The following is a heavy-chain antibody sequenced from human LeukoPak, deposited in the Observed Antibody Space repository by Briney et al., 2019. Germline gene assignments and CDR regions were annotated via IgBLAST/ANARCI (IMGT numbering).Heavy chain of an antibody. CDR2: IYSGGTT. CDR3: ARDGGSGWSSAFLDH. D-gene: IGHD6-19*01. V-gene: IGHV3-53*01. Sequence: GGSLRLSCAASGFSVTRNYMNWVRQAPGKGPEWVSVIYSGGTTDYADSVKGRFTISRDISKNMLYLQMNTLRAEDTAVYYCARDGGSGWSSAFLDHWGQGTLVTVSS. CDR1: GFSVTRNY. J-gene: IGHJ4*02.